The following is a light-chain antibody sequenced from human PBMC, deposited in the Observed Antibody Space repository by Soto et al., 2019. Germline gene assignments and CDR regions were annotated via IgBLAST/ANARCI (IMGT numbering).Light chain of an antibody. CDR3: SSYTSSSTLVV. CDR1: SSDVGGYNY. CDR2: DVS. Sequence: QSVLTQPASVSGSPGQSITISCTGTSSDVGGYNYVSWYQQHPGKAPKLMIYDVSNRPSGVSNRFSGSKSGNTASLTISGXXXXXXXXXYCSSYTSSSTLVVFGGGTQLTVL. V-gene: IGLV2-14*01. J-gene: IGLJ2*01.